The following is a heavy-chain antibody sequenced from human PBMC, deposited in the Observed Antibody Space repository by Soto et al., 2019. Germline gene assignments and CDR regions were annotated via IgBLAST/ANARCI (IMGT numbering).Heavy chain of an antibody. D-gene: IGHD6-13*01. Sequence: GASVKGACKTSGYTYTSYCSSRLRQAPGQPLEWLGWISVYNAITNYAQKLQGRVTMTTDTSTSTAYMELRSLRSDDTAVYYCARYGLQSLESSGWYGPAADYWGQGTLVTVS. V-gene: IGHV1-18*01. CDR2: ISVYNAIT. CDR3: ARYGLQSLESSGWYGPAADY. CDR1: GYTYTSYC. J-gene: IGHJ4*02.